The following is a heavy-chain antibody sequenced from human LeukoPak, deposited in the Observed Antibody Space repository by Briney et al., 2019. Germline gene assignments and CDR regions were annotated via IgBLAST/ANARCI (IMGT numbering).Heavy chain of an antibody. J-gene: IGHJ4*02. CDR1: GYSISSGYY. CDR3: SGATFDY. Sequence: SETLSLTCTVSGYSISSGYYWGWIRQPPGKGLEWIGSIYHSGSTYYNPSLKSRVTISVDTSKNQLSLKLSSVTAADTAVYYCSGATFDYWGQGTLVTVSS. CDR2: IYHSGST. V-gene: IGHV4-38-2*02. D-gene: IGHD1-26*01.